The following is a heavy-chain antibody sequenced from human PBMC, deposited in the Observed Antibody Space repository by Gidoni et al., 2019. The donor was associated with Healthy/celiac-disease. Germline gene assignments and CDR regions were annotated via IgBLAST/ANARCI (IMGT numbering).Heavy chain of an antibody. CDR3: AKDGTEGTYFDY. CDR2: ISYDGSNK. Sequence: QVQLVESGGGVVQPGRSLRLSCASSGLTFSSSGMHWVRQAPGKGMEWVAVISYDGSNKYYADSVKGRFTIARDNSKNTLYLQMNSLRAEDTAVYYCAKDGTEGTYFDYWGQGTLVTVSS. J-gene: IGHJ4*02. CDR1: GLTFSSSG. V-gene: IGHV3-30*18. D-gene: IGHD1-26*01.